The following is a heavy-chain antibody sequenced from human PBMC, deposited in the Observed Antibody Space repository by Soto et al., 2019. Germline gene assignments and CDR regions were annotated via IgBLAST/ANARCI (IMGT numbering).Heavy chain of an antibody. J-gene: IGHJ6*02. CDR3: HRDNMPHYFYYGMDV. V-gene: IGHV4-30-4*01. D-gene: IGHD2-2*01. CDR2: IYYTGSA. Sequence: SETRSLTCTVSVGSSSSGDYYWGWVRQFPGMGLDWIGYIYYTGSAYDNPSLKSRVTISLDTSKNPFYLRLTSVTAAATAVYYCHRDNMPHYFYYGMDVWGHGNTIT. CDR1: VGSSSSGDYY.